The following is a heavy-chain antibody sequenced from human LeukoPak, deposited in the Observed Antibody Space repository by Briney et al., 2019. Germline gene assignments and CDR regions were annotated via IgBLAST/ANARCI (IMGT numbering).Heavy chain of an antibody. V-gene: IGHV3-21*01. J-gene: IGHJ4*02. CDR2: ISSSSSYI. CDR3: TGGVFDY. Sequence: GGSLRLSCAASGFTFSSYSMNWVRQAREKGLEWASSISSSSSYIYYADSVKGRFTISRDNSKNTLYLQMSSLRAEDTAVYYCTGGVFDYWGQGTLVTVSS. CDR1: GFTFSSYS. D-gene: IGHD3-16*01.